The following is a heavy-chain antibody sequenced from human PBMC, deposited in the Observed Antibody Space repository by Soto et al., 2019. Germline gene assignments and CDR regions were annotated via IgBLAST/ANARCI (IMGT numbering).Heavy chain of an antibody. Sequence: QVQLQQSGPGLVKPSQTLSVTCGISGDSVSSNSAAWNWLRQSPSRGLEWLGRTYYRSNWYNDYAVSVESRITNNPDTSKNHSSLQLNFVTTEDTDVYFCARGEQYSGRIFDYWGQGTLVTVSS. J-gene: IGHJ4*02. CDR3: ARGEQYSGRIFDY. D-gene: IGHD1-26*01. CDR1: GDSVSSNSAA. V-gene: IGHV6-1*01. CDR2: TYYRSNWYN.